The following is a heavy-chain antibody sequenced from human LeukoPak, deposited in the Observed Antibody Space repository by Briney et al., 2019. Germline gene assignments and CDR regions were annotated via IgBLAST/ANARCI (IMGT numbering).Heavy chain of an antibody. CDR1: GGSISSGGYY. Sequence: SQTLSLTCTVSGGSISSGGYYWSWIRQHPGKGLEWIGYIYYSGSTYYNPSLKSRVTISVDTSKNQFSLKLSSVTAADTAVYYCARIVTTSGFHFDYWGQGTLVTVSS. V-gene: IGHV4-31*03. CDR2: IYYSGST. CDR3: ARIVTTSGFHFDY. J-gene: IGHJ4*02. D-gene: IGHD5-12*01.